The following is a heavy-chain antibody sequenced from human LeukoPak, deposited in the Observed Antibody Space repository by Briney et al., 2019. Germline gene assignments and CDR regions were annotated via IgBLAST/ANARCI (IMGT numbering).Heavy chain of an antibody. CDR1: GYTFTAYY. Sequence: GASVKVSCKASGYTFTAYYMHWVRQAPGQGLEWMGIITSTGTTTICAQKFQGRVTMTRDTSTSTVYMDLSSLRSDDTAVYYCATEYVRTHYFDWWGQGTLVTVSS. CDR3: ATEYVRTHYFDW. V-gene: IGHV1-46*01. D-gene: IGHD3-16*01. J-gene: IGHJ4*02. CDR2: ITSTGTTT.